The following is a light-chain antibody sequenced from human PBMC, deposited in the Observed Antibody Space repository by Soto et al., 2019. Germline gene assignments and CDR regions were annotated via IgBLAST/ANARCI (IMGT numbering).Light chain of an antibody. Sequence: DVQMTQSPSSVSASVGDRVTLTCRASRVISNSLAWYQQKPGKAPRLLIYAAFNLQGGVPSRFSGSGSGTHFFLTISSLQPDDFATYYCQQAYIFPFSLGGGTKVDIK. J-gene: IGKJ4*01. CDR3: QQAYIFPFS. CDR2: AAF. V-gene: IGKV1-12*02. CDR1: RVISNS.